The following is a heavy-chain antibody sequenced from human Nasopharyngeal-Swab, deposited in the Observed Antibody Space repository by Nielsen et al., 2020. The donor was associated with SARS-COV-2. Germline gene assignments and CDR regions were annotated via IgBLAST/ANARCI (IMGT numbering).Heavy chain of an antibody. CDR3: ARDWLVAFDP. J-gene: IGHJ5*02. V-gene: IGHV3-7*01. Sequence: WIRQPPGKGLEWVAHIKHDGSEKYYVDSVKGRFTISRDNAKNELYLQMNSLRAEDTAVYFCARDWLVAFDPWGQGTLVTVSS. D-gene: IGHD6-6*01. CDR2: IKHDGSEK.